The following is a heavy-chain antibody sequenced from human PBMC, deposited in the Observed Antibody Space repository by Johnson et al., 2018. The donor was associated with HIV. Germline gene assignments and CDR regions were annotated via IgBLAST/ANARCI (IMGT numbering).Heavy chain of an antibody. J-gene: IGHJ3*02. D-gene: IGHD1/OR15-1a*01. V-gene: IGHV3-20*04. CDR2: INWNGGST. CDR3: AKDLGNWDSPRSAFDM. CDR1: GFTFDDYG. Sequence: VQLVESGGGLVQPGGSLRLSCAASGFTFDDYGMSWVRQAPGKGLEWVSGINWNGGSTGYADSVKGRFTISRDNAKNSLYLQLNSLRAEDTAVYYCAKDLGNWDSPRSAFDMWGQGTMVTVSS.